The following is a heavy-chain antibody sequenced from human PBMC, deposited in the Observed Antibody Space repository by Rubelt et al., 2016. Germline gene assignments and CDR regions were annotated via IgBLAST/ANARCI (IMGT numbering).Heavy chain of an antibody. CDR1: GGTFSSYA. CDR2: IIPILGIA. CDR3: ASSLPNLFGIAARDYYYYYGMDV. Sequence: QVQLVQSVAEVKKPGSSVKVSCKASGGTFSSYAISWVRQAPGQGLEWMGRIIPILGIANYAQKFQGRVTITADKSTSTAYMELSSLRSEDTAVYYCASSLPNLFGIAARDYYYYYGMDVWGQGTTVTVSS. V-gene: IGHV1-69*04. D-gene: IGHD6-6*01. J-gene: IGHJ6*02.